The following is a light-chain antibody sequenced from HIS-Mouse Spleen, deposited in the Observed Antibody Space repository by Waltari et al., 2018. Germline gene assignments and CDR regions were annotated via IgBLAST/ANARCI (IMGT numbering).Light chain of an antibody. CDR2: STN. V-gene: IGLV8-61*01. CDR3: VLYMGSGIWV. J-gene: IGLJ3*02. Sequence: QTVVTQEPSFSVSPGGTVTLTFGFRSGSVSTSYYPSRYQQTPGQAPRTLIYSTNTRSSGVPDRFSGSILGNKAALTITGAQADDESDYYCVLYMGSGIWVFGGGTKLTVL. CDR1: SGSVSTSYY.